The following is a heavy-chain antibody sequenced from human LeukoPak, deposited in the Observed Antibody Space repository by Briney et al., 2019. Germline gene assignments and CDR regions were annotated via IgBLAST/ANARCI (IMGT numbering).Heavy chain of an antibody. V-gene: IGHV4-4*07. CDR2: IYSSGST. CDR1: GGAISSYY. Sequence: SETLSLTCTVSGGAISSYYWRWIRQPAGKGLEWIGRIYSSGSTNYNTSLKSRVTMSVDTSKNQFSLKLSSVTAADTAVYYCARDNEAAARAYDYWGQGTLVTVSS. J-gene: IGHJ4*02. CDR3: ARDNEAAARAYDY. D-gene: IGHD6-13*01.